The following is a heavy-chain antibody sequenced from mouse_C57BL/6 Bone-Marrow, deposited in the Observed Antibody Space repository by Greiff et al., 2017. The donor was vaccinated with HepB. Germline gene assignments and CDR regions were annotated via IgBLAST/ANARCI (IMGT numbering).Heavy chain of an antibody. CDR3: ASTTVVATNWFAY. Sequence: EVQRVESGAELVKPGASVKLSCTASGFNIKDYYMHWVKQRTEQGLEWIGRIDPEDGETKYAPKFQGKATITADTSSNTAYLQLSSLTSEDTAVYYCASTTVVATNWFAYWGQGTLVTVSA. CDR2: IDPEDGET. J-gene: IGHJ3*01. V-gene: IGHV14-2*01. CDR1: GFNIKDYY. D-gene: IGHD1-1*01.